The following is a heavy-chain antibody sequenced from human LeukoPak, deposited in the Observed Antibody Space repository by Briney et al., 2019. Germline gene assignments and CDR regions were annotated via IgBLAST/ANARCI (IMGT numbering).Heavy chain of an antibody. J-gene: IGHJ4*02. D-gene: IGHD6-19*01. V-gene: IGHV4-61*02. CDR1: GGSISSGSYY. Sequence: SETLSLTCTVSGGSISSGSYYWSWIRQPAGKGLEWIGRIYTSGSTNYNPSLKSRVTISVDTSKNQLSLKLSSVTAADTAVYYCARDAVAGGFDYWGRGTLVTVSS. CDR3: ARDAVAGGFDY. CDR2: IYTSGST.